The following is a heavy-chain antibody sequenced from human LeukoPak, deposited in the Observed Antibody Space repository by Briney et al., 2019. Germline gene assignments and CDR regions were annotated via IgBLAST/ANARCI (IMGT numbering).Heavy chain of an antibody. D-gene: IGHD6-19*01. CDR1: GGSISSGSYY. CDR2: IYTSGIT. J-gene: IGHJ4*02. CDR3: ARISSGRDY. Sequence: SQTLSLXCTVSGGSISSGSYYWSWIRQPAGKGLEWIGRIYTSGITNYNPSLKSRVTISVDTSKNQFSLKLSSVTAADTAVYYCARISSGRDYWGQGTLVTVSS. V-gene: IGHV4-61*02.